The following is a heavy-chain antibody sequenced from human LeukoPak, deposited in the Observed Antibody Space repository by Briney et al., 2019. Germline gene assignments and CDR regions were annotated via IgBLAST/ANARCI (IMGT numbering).Heavy chain of an antibody. Sequence: ASVKVSCKASGYTFTSYGISWVRQAPGQGLEWMGWISAYNGNTNYAQKLQGRDTMTTDTSTSTAYMELRSLRSDDTAVYYCARDANPYYYGSGSYRAFDYWGQGTLVTVSS. D-gene: IGHD3-10*01. CDR3: ARDANPYYYGSGSYRAFDY. CDR1: GYTFTSYG. CDR2: ISAYNGNT. V-gene: IGHV1-18*04. J-gene: IGHJ4*02.